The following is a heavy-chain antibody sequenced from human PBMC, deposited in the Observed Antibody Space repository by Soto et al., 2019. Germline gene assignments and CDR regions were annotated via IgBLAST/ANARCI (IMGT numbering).Heavy chain of an antibody. Sequence: GGSLRLSCVVSGFIPSSYAMSWVRQAPGKGLEWVSGISGSGGATSYADSVKGRFTISRDNSKNTLYLQMNSLRAEDTAVYYCAKGALIAARPNWFDPWGQGTLVTVSS. CDR2: ISGSGGAT. V-gene: IGHV3-23*01. J-gene: IGHJ5*02. D-gene: IGHD6-6*01. CDR1: GFIPSSYA. CDR3: AKGALIAARPNWFDP.